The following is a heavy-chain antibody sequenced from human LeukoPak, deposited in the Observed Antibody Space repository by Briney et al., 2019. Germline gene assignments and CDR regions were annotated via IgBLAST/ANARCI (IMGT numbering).Heavy chain of an antibody. D-gene: IGHD4-23*01. J-gene: IGHJ4*02. V-gene: IGHV4-39*07. CDR1: GGSISSSSYY. CDR2: LFYSGST. CDR3: ARVRWTKYYFDF. Sequence: SETLSLTCTVSGGSISSSSYYWGWIRQPPGKGLEWIGSLFYSGSTYYNPSLKSRVTISVDTSKNQFSLKLSSVTAADTAVYYCARVRWTKYYFDFWGQGILVTVSS.